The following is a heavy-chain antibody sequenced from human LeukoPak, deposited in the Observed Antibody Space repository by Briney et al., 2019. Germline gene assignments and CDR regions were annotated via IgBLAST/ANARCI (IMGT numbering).Heavy chain of an antibody. CDR2: ISGSGGST. D-gene: IGHD6-13*01. V-gene: IGHV3-23*01. CDR1: GFTFSSYA. J-gene: IGHJ4*02. Sequence: GGSLRLSCAASGFTFSSYAMIWVRQAPGKGREWVSAISGSGGSTYYADSVKGRFTISRDNSKNTLYLQMNSLRAEDTAVYYCASSIAAAPYYFDYWGQGTLVTVSS. CDR3: ASSIAAAPYYFDY.